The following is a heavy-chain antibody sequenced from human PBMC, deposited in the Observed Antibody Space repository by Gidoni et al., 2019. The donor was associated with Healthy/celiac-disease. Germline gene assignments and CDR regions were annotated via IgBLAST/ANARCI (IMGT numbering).Heavy chain of an antibody. J-gene: IGHJ3*01. CDR3: ATEEDSGYYSSV. Sequence: EVQLVESGGGLVKPGGSLRRSCAASGFTFSSFIITWVRQAPGKGLEWVSSISSSSSYIYYADSVKGRFTISRDNAKNSLYLQMNSLRAEDTAVYYCATEEDSGYYSSVWGQGTMVTVSS. CDR1: GFTFSSFI. D-gene: IGHD2-15*01. CDR2: ISSSSSYI. V-gene: IGHV3-21*01.